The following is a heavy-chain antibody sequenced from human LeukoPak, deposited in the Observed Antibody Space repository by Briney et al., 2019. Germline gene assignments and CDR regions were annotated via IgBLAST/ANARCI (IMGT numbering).Heavy chain of an antibody. CDR2: ISYDGSNK. D-gene: IGHD5-18*01. CDR3: ATQRGYSYGLFDY. Sequence: GGSLRLSCAASGFTFSSYGMHWVRQAPGKGLEWVAVISYDGSNKYYAYSVKGRFTISRDNSKNTLYLQMNSLRAEDTAVYYCATQRGYSYGLFDYWGQGTLVTVSS. CDR1: GFTFSSYG. V-gene: IGHV3-30*03. J-gene: IGHJ4*02.